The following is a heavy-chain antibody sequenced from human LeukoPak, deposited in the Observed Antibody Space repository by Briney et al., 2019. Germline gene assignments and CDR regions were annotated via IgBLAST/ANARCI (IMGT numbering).Heavy chain of an antibody. CDR1: GYSFTSYW. V-gene: IGHV5-51*01. CDR2: IYPGDSDT. D-gene: IGHD2-2*02. Sequence: GESLKISCKGSGYSFTSYWIGWVRQMPGKGLEWMGIIYPGDSDTRYSPSFQGQVTISADKSISTAYLQWSSLKASDTAMYYCARPGRGYCSSTGCYTGNYFDYWGQGTLVTVSS. CDR3: ARPGRGYCSSTGCYTGNYFDY. J-gene: IGHJ4*02.